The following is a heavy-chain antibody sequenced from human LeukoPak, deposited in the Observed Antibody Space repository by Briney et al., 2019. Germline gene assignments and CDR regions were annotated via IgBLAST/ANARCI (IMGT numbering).Heavy chain of an antibody. D-gene: IGHD2-21*02. CDR1: DGSFSGYY. J-gene: IGHJ4*02. CDR2: IYGRGNT. CDR3: ARYGGSGDTRGYFDY. Sequence: SETLSLTCAVYDGSFSGYYWSWIRQPAGKGLEWIGRIYGRGNTNYNPSLKSRVSMSADTSKNQFSLRLNSVTAADAAVYYCARYGGSGDTRGYFDYWGQGTLVTVSS. V-gene: IGHV4-59*10.